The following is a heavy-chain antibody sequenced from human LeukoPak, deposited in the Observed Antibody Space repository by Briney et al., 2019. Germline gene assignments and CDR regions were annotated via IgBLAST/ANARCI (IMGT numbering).Heavy chain of an antibody. V-gene: IGHV3-7*01. CDR1: GFTFSSYW. D-gene: IGHD3-10*01. Sequence: GGSLRLSCAASGFTFSSYWMSWVRQAPGKGLEWVANIKQDGSEKYYVDSVKGRFTIPRDNAKNSLYLQMNSLRAEDTAVYYCARGGYYNGNWFDPWGQGTLVTVSS. CDR2: IKQDGSEK. J-gene: IGHJ5*02. CDR3: ARGGYYNGNWFDP.